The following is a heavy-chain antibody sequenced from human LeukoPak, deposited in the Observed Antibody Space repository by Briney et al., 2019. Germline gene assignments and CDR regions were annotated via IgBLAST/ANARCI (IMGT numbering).Heavy chain of an antibody. CDR1: GGFINSGGYY. CDR3: ARQLEYYYDSSGYSDAFDI. J-gene: IGHJ3*02. Sequence: SETLSLTCTVSGGFINSGGYYWGWIRQPPGKGLEWIGSIYYSGSTYYNPSLKSRVTISVDTSKNQFSLKLSSVTAADTAVYYCARQLEYYYDSSGYSDAFDIWGQGTMVTVSS. CDR2: IYYSGST. V-gene: IGHV4-39*01. D-gene: IGHD3-22*01.